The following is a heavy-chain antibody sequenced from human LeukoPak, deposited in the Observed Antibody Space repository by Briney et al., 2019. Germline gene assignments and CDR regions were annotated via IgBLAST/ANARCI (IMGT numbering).Heavy chain of an antibody. D-gene: IGHD3-22*01. CDR2: ISAYNGNT. CDR1: GYTFTSYG. J-gene: IGHJ4*02. CDR3: ARDQDQYYYDSSGYLDYFDY. Sequence: ASVKVSFKASGYTFTSYGISWVRQAPGQGLEWMGWISAYNGNTNYAQKLQGRVTMTTDTSTSTAYMELRSLRSDDTAVYYCARDQDQYYYDSSGYLDYFDYWGQGTLVTVSS. V-gene: IGHV1-18*01.